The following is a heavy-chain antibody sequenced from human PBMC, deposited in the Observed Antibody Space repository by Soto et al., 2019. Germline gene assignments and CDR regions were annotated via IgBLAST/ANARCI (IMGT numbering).Heavy chain of an antibody. V-gene: IGHV3-48*01. CDR1: GFTFSNYP. Sequence: EVQLVESGGGLVQPGGSLRLSCAASGFTFSNYPMNWVRQAPGKGLEWLSYIGGSTGTIFYADSVKGRFTISRDNAKNSLYLQMNSLRAEDTAVYYCAREGVSSNWLNWFDPWGQGTLVTVSS. D-gene: IGHD6-13*01. J-gene: IGHJ5*02. CDR2: IGGSTGTI. CDR3: AREGVSSNWLNWFDP.